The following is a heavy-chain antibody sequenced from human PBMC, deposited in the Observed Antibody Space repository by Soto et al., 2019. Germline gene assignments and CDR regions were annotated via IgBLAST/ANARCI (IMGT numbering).Heavy chain of an antibody. J-gene: IGHJ5*02. CDR2: IYYSGST. V-gene: IGHV4-61*03. Sequence: QVQLQESGPGLVKPSETLSLTCTVSGGSVSSGSYYWSWIRQPPGKGLEWIGYIYYSGSTNYNPSQQSRITISEGTTKNHFSLKLSSVTAADTAVYYCAREALTIFGVVTNWFDPWGQGTLVTVSS. CDR1: GGSVSSGSYY. D-gene: IGHD3-3*01. CDR3: AREALTIFGVVTNWFDP.